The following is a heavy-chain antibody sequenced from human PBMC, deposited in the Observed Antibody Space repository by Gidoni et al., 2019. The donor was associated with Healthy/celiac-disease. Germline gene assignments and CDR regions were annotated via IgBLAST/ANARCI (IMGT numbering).Heavy chain of an antibody. V-gene: IGHV3-33*08. Sequence: QVQLVESGGGVVQPGRSLRLSCAASGFTFSSYGMHWVRQAPGKGLVWVAVIWYDGSNKYYADSVKGRFTISRDNSKNTLYLQMNSLRAEDTAVYYCARDRSYSSGWYENWGQGTLVTVSS. J-gene: IGHJ4*02. CDR3: ARDRSYSSGWYEN. CDR1: GFTFSSYG. D-gene: IGHD6-19*01. CDR2: IWYDGSNK.